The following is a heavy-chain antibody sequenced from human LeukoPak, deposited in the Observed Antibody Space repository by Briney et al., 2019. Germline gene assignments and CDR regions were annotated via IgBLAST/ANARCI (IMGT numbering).Heavy chain of an antibody. CDR2: IYYSGST. D-gene: IGHD3-22*01. V-gene: IGHV4-31*03. Sequence: PSETLFLTCTVSGGSISSGGYYWSWIRQHPGKGLEWIGYIYYSGSTYYNPSLKSRVTISVDTSKNQFSLKLSSVTAADTAVYYCATTPRPYHYDSSGYYPIYWGQGTLVTVSS. CDR1: GGSISSGGYY. J-gene: IGHJ4*02. CDR3: ATTPRPYHYDSSGYYPIY.